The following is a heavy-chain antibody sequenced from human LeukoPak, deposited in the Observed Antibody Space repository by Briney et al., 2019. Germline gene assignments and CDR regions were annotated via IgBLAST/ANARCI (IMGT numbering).Heavy chain of an antibody. V-gene: IGHV4-4*07. J-gene: IGHJ6*02. Sequence: SETLSLTCTFSGGSISSYYWSWTRQPAGKGLEWIGRIYTIGSTNYNPSLKSRVTMSVDTSKNQFSLKLSSVTAADTAVYYCAREEYSSGWSANYYYYYGMDVWGQGTTVTVSS. CDR3: AREEYSSGWSANYYYYYGMDV. CDR2: IYTIGST. D-gene: IGHD6-19*01. CDR1: GGSISSYY.